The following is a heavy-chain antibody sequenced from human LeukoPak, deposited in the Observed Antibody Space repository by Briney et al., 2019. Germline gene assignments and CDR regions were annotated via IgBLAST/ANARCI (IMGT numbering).Heavy chain of an antibody. CDR3: ARTRYNYGNDY. V-gene: IGHV3-21*05. CDR1: GFTFSNYN. J-gene: IGHJ4*02. D-gene: IGHD5-18*01. CDR2: ISSSGSDI. Sequence: PGGSLRLSCAASGFTFSNYNMNWVRQAPGKGPEWVSYISSSGSDIYYADSVKGRFTISRDNAKNSLYLQMSSLRAEDTAVYYCARTRYNYGNDYWGQGTLVTVSS.